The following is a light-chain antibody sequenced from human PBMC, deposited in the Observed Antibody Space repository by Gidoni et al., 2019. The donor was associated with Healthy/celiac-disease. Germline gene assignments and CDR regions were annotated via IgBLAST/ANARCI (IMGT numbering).Light chain of an antibody. CDR2: AAS. J-gene: IGKJ5*01. V-gene: IGKV1-39*01. CDR1: QSISSY. CDR3: QQSYSTPIT. Sequence: DIQMIPSPSSLPASVGDRVTITCRASQSISSYLNWYQQKPGKAPKLLIYAASSLQSGVPSRFSGSGAGTDFTLTISSLQPEDFATYYCQQSYSTPITFGQGTRLEIK.